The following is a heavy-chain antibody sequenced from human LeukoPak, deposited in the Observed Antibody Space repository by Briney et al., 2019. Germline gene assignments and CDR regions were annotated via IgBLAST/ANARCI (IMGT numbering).Heavy chain of an antibody. V-gene: IGHV3-21*01. D-gene: IGHD3-10*01. CDR2: IGSSSSYS. CDR1: GFTFSSCS. Sequence: GGSLRLSCVASGFTFSSCSMNWVRQAPGKGLEWVSSIGSSSSYSYYADSVKGRFTISRDNAKNSLYLQMNRLRAEDTAVYHCARGNDWFDPWGQGTLVTVSS. J-gene: IGHJ5*02. CDR3: ARGNDWFDP.